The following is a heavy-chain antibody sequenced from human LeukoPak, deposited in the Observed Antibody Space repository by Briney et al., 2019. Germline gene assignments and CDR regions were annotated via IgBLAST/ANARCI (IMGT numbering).Heavy chain of an antibody. V-gene: IGHV4-39*07. CDR1: GGSVSSNRFY. CDR2: MYYSGGT. Sequence: SETLSLTCTVSGGSVSSNRFYWGWIRQPPGKGLEWIGSMYYSGGTYYNPSLQSRVTISADTYKNQFSLKLTSVTVADTAVYYCARDPDYYDDCCYTWGQGILVTVSS. D-gene: IGHD3-22*01. J-gene: IGHJ5*02. CDR3: ARDPDYYDDCCYT.